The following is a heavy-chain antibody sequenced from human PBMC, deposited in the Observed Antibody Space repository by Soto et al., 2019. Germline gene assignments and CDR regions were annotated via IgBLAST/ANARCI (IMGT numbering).Heavy chain of an antibody. D-gene: IGHD1-1*01. Sequence: ASVKVSCKASGYTFTSYYMHWVRQAPGQGLEWMGWINPNSGGTNYAQKFQGWVTMTRDTSISTAYMELSRLRSDDTAVYYCERESTAKATYGMDVWGQGTTVTVSS. CDR3: ERESTAKATYGMDV. CDR2: INPNSGGT. V-gene: IGHV1-2*04. CDR1: GYTFTSYY. J-gene: IGHJ6*02.